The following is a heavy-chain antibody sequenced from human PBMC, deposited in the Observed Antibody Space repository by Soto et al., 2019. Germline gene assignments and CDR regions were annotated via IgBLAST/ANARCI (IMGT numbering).Heavy chain of an antibody. CDR1: GASFRTYA. V-gene: IGHV1-69*01. CDR3: AAERITVAGSVYYIDF. D-gene: IGHD6-19*01. J-gene: IGHJ4*02. CDR2: INVPFGTA. Sequence: QVQLVQSGAEVKRPGSSVKVSCQASGASFRTYAVTWVRQAPGQGLEWMGGINVPFGTANYAQQFQGRVTITADESTSTAYLALRSLRSEDAAVYYCAAERITVAGSVYYIDFWGQGTPVTVSS.